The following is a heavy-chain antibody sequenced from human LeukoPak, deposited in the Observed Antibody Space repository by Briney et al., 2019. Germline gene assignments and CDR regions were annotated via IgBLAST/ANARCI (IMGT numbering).Heavy chain of an antibody. D-gene: IGHD3-22*01. CDR2: ISGSGGST. J-gene: IGHJ4*02. CDR3: AKAPYYYDSSGLLRIGY. Sequence: GGSPRLSCAASGFTFSSYAMSWVRQAPGKGLEWVSAISGSGGSTYYADSVKGRFTISRDNSKNTLYLQMNSLRAEDTAVYYCAKAPYYYDSSGLLRIGYWGQGTLVTVSS. CDR1: GFTFSSYA. V-gene: IGHV3-23*01.